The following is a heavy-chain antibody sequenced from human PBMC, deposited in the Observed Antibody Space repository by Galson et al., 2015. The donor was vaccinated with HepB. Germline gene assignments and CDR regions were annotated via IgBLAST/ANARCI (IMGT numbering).Heavy chain of an antibody. CDR3: ARDGQLENCSSTSCYGMDV. Sequence: SLRLSCAASGFTFSSYDMHWVRQATGKGLEWVSAIGTAGDTYYPGSVKGRFTISRENAKNSLYLQMNSLRAGDTAVYYCARDGQLENCSSTSCYGMDVWGQGTTVTVSS. CDR2: IGTAGDT. CDR1: GFTFSSYD. D-gene: IGHD2-2*01. V-gene: IGHV3-13*04. J-gene: IGHJ6*02.